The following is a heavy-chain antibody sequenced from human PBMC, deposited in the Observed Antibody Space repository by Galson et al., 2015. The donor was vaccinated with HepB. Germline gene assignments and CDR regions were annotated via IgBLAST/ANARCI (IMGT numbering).Heavy chain of an antibody. V-gene: IGHV6-1*01. Sequence: CAISGDSVSSHSAAWNWIRQSPSRGLEWLGRTYYRSKWYNDYAVSVKSRITINPGTSKNQFSLQLNSMSPEDTAVYYCARESPGYSSGWSYWYFDLWGRGTLVTVSS. CDR3: ARESPGYSSGWSYWYFDL. J-gene: IGHJ2*01. CDR1: GDSVSSHSAA. CDR2: TYYRSKWYN. D-gene: IGHD6-19*01.